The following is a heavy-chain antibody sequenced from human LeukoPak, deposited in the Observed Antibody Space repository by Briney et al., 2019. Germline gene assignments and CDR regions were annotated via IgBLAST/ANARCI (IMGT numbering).Heavy chain of an antibody. CDR1: GYTFTSYD. J-gene: IGHJ6*02. D-gene: IGHD1-26*01. Sequence: GASVKVSCKASGYTFTSYDINWVRQATGQGLEWMGWMNPNSGNTGYAQKFQGRVTMTRNTSISTAYMELSSLRSEDTAVYYCAKGSRPSYYYYGMDVWGQGTTVTVSS. V-gene: IGHV1-8*01. CDR2: MNPNSGNT. CDR3: AKGSRPSYYYYGMDV.